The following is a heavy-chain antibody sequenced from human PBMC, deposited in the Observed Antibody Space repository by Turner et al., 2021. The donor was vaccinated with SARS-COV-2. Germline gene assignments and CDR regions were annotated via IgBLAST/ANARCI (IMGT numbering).Heavy chain of an antibody. D-gene: IGHD6-13*01. CDR3: ASDNGYSSSWYSVAFDI. J-gene: IGHJ3*02. Sequence: VQLVESGGGLVQPGGSLRLSCAASGFTFSTYWMSWVHQAPGKGLEWWANIKQDGSEKYYVDSVKGRFNISRDNTKNSLYLQMNSLRAEDTAVYYCASDNGYSSSWYSVAFDIWGQGTMVTVSS. CDR2: IKQDGSEK. V-gene: IGHV3-7*04. CDR1: GFTFSTYW.